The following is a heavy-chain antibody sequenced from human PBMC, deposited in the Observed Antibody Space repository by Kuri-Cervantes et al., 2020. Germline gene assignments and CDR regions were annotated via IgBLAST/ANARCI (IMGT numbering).Heavy chain of an antibody. CDR3: ATSDWEVAGLDY. Sequence: PSVKVSCKVSGYTLTELSMYWVRQAPGKGLEWMGGFDPEDGETVYAQKFQGRVILTEDTSADTAYMELSSLRSEDTAVYYCATSDWEVAGLDYWGQGTLVTVSS. D-gene: IGHD6-19*01. CDR1: GYTLTELS. V-gene: IGHV1-24*01. CDR2: FDPEDGET. J-gene: IGHJ4*02.